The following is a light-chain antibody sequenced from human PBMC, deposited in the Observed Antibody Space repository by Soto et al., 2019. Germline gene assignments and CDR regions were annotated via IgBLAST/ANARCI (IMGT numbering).Light chain of an antibody. CDR2: EVS. CDR3: SSYTTSSTLV. CDR1: SSDVGAYDF. J-gene: IGLJ1*01. Sequence: QSALTQPASVSGSPGQSSTISCTGTSSDVGAYDFVSWYQQHPDKAPKLMIYEVSNRPSGVSHRFSGSKSVNTATLTISGLQAEDEADYYCSSYTTSSTLVFGTGTKLTVL. V-gene: IGLV2-14*03.